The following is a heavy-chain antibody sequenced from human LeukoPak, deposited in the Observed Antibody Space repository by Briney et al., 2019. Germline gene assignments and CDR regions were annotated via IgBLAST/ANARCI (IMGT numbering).Heavy chain of an antibody. V-gene: IGHV1-2*06. CDR3: ARDQGDFWSGYQIDY. D-gene: IGHD3-3*01. Sequence: ASVKVSCKASGYTFTGYYMHWVRQAPGQGLEWMGRINPNSGGTNYAQKFQGRVTMTRDTSISTAYMELSRLRSDDTAVYYCARDQGDFWSGYQIDYWGQGTLVTVSS. CDR2: INPNSGGT. CDR1: GYTFTGYY. J-gene: IGHJ4*02.